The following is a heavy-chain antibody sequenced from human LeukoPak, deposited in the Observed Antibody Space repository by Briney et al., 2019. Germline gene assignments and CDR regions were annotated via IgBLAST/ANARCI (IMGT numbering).Heavy chain of an antibody. J-gene: IGHJ4*02. CDR3: AKDLIAARHFDY. Sequence: PVRSLRLSCAASGFTFSSYGMHWVRQAPGKGLEWVAVIWYDGSNKYYADSVKGRFTISRDNSKNTLYLQMNSLRAEDTAVYYCAKDLIAARHFDYWGQGTLVTVSS. CDR1: GFTFSSYG. D-gene: IGHD6-6*01. V-gene: IGHV3-33*06. CDR2: IWYDGSNK.